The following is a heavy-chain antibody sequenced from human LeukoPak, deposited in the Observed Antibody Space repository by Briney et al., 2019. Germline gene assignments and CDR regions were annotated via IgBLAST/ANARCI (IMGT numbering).Heavy chain of an antibody. Sequence: GGSLRLSCTVSGFTVSSNSMSWVRQAPGKGLEWVSFIYSDNTHYSDSVKGRFTISRDNSKNTLYLQMNSLRAEDTAVYYCAKDPRGSGYYIFDYWGQGTLVTVSS. J-gene: IGHJ4*02. V-gene: IGHV3-66*03. CDR1: GFTVSSNS. CDR2: IYSDNT. D-gene: IGHD3-22*01. CDR3: AKDPRGSGYYIFDY.